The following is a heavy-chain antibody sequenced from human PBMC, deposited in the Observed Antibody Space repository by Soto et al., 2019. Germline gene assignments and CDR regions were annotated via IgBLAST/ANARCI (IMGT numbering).Heavy chain of an antibody. Sequence: GGSLILSCAASGFTFSNAWVSWVRQAPGKGLEWVGRIKSKTDGGTTDYAAPVKGRFTISRDNSKNTLYLQMNSLRPEDTAVYYCVKVSTFYDILTGYYSTNFFDPWGQGTLVTVSS. CDR1: GFTFSNAW. CDR3: VKVSTFYDILTGYYSTNFFDP. D-gene: IGHD3-9*01. J-gene: IGHJ5*02. V-gene: IGHV3-15*05. CDR2: IKSKTDGGTT.